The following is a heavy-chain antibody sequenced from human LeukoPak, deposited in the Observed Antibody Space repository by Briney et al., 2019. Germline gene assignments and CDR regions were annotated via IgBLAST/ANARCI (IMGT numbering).Heavy chain of an antibody. CDR3: TTENIQSWTARDY. CDR1: GFTFSNAW. D-gene: IGHD6-6*01. J-gene: IGHJ4*02. CDR2: IKSKTDGGTT. Sequence: PGGSLRLSCAASGFTFSNAWMSWVRQAPGKGLEWVGRIKSKTDGGTTDYAAPVKGRFTISRDDSKNTLYLQMNSLKTEDTAVYYCTTENIQSWTARDYWGQGTLVTVSS. V-gene: IGHV3-15*01.